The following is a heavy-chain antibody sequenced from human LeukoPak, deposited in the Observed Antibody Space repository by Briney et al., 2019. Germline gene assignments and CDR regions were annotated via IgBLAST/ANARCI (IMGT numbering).Heavy chain of an antibody. Sequence: ASVKVSCKASGYTFTSYAMHWVRQAPGQRLEWMGWINAGNGNTKYSQKFQGRVTITRDTSASTAYMELSSLRSEDTAVYYCAYGYYDFWSGYSQFDYWGRGTLVTVSS. CDR1: GYTFTSYA. CDR2: INAGNGNT. J-gene: IGHJ4*02. V-gene: IGHV1-3*01. CDR3: AYGYYDFWSGYSQFDY. D-gene: IGHD3-3*01.